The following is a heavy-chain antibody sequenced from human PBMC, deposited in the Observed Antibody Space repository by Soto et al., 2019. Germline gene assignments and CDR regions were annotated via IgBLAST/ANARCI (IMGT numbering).Heavy chain of an antibody. J-gene: IGHJ6*02. CDR3: ARDQAATVLDSYYYGMDV. CDR2: IYYSGST. V-gene: IGHV4-31*03. CDR1: GGSISSGGYY. Sequence: SETLSLTCTVSGGSISSGGYYWSWLRQHPGKGLEWIGYIYYSGSTYYNPSLKSRVTISVDTSKNQFSLKLSSVTAADTAVYYCARDQAATVLDSYYYGMDVWGQGTTVTVSS. D-gene: IGHD2-15*01.